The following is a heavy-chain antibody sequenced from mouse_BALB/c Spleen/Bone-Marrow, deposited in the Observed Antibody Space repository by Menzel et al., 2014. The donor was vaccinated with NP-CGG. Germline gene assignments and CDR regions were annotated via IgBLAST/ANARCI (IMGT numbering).Heavy chain of an antibody. CDR3: AREREINSVVGGDWYFDV. Sequence: QVQLQQSGAELVRPGASVKLSCKASGYSFTSYWMNWVKQRPGQGLEWIGMIHPSDSETRLNQKFKDKATLTVDKSSSTAYMQPTSTASEGSAVYFCAREREINSVVGGDWYFDVWGQGTTVTVSS. CDR1: GYSFTSYW. D-gene: IGHD1-1*01. V-gene: IGHV1S82*01. CDR2: IHPSDSET. J-gene: IGHJ1*01.